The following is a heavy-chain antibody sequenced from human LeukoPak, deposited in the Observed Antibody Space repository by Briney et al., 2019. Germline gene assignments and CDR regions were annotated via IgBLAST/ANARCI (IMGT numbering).Heavy chain of an antibody. CDR2: INPNSGGT. D-gene: IGHD2-2*01. J-gene: IGHJ6*02. Sequence: GASAKVSCKASGYTFTGYYMHWVRQAPGQGLEWMGWINPNSGGTNYAQKFQGRVTMTRDTSISTAYMELSRLRSDDTAVYYCARERIVVVPAAMYYYYYGMDVWGQGTTVTVSS. V-gene: IGHV1-2*02. CDR1: GYTFTGYY. CDR3: ARERIVVVPAAMYYYYYGMDV.